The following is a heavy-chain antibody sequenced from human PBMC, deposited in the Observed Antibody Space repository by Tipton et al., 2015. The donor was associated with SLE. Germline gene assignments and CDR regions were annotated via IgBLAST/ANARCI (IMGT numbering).Heavy chain of an antibody. D-gene: IGHD1-26*01. CDR1: GGSISSSGYY. CDR2: IYYSGST. CDR3: ARLTVGANGDGFDI. J-gene: IGHJ3*02. V-gene: IGHV4-39*01. Sequence: TLSLTCTVSGGSISSSGYYWGWIRQPPGKGLEWIGSIYYSGSTYYNPSPKSRVTISVDTSKNQFSLKLSSVTAADTAVYYCARLTVGANGDGFDIWGQGTMVTVSS.